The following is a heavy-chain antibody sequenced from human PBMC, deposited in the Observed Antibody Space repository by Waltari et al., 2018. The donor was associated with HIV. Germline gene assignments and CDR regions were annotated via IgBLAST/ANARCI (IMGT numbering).Heavy chain of an antibody. CDR1: IGSFTVYY. Sequence: QVQLHQWGTGLLKPSETMSPTCAAHIGSFTVYYCTWVRQRPGKGLEWIGEISHSGTTNYNPSLKSRVTISVDTSKNQFSLRLRSVTAKDSATYFCVRGNWNYGDYYYGMDGWGQGTIVTVSS. J-gene: IGHJ6*02. CDR2: ISHSGTT. CDR3: VRGNWNYGDYYYGMDG. D-gene: IGHD1-7*01. V-gene: IGHV4-34*01.